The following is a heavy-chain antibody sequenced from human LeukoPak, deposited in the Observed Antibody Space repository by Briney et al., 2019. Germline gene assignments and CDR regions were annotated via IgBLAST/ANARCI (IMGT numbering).Heavy chain of an antibody. CDR1: GYTFTCYY. D-gene: IGHD3-10*01. Sequence: GASVKVSCKASGYTFTCYYMHWVRQAPGQGLEWMGWINPNSCGTNYAQKFQGRVTMTRDTSISTAYMELSRLRSDDTAVYYCASLAGSYYYGSGSRWYDAFDIWGQGTMVTVSS. V-gene: IGHV1-2*02. J-gene: IGHJ3*02. CDR3: ASLAGSYYYGSGSRWYDAFDI. CDR2: INPNSCGT.